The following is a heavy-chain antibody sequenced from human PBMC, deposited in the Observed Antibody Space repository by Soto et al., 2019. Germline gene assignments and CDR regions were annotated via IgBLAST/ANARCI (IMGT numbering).Heavy chain of an antibody. D-gene: IGHD6-13*01. J-gene: IGHJ6*02. V-gene: IGHV4-4*02. Sequence: QVQLQESGPGLVKPSGTLSLTCAVSGGSISSSNWWSWVRQPPGKGLEWIGEIYHSGSTNYNPSRESRGTLSVDQSTNQFPLKLTSVSAADTAVYYCARSYSSSWFYYGMDVWGQGATVTVSS. CDR1: GGSISSSNW. CDR2: IYHSGST. CDR3: ARSYSSSWFYYGMDV.